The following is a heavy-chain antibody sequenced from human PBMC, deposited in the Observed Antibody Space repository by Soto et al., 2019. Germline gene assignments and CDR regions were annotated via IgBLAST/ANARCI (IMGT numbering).Heavy chain of an antibody. CDR1: GYAFTTYG. V-gene: IGHV1-18*01. Sequence: QVHLVQSGAEVKKPGASVKVSCKGSGYAFTTYGITWVRQAPGQGLEWMGWISAHNGNTNYAQKLQGRVTVTRDPSMSTAYMELRSLRSDDTAVYYCARGRYGDYWGQGALVTVSS. CDR3: ARGRYGDY. J-gene: IGHJ4*02. D-gene: IGHD1-1*01. CDR2: ISAHNGNT.